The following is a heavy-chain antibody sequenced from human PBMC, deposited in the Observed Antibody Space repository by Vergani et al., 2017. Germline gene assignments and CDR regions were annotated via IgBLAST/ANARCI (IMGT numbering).Heavy chain of an antibody. V-gene: IGHV3-43*01. CDR2: ISWDGGST. Sequence: EVQLVESGGVVVQPGGSLRLSCAASGFTFDDYTMHWVRQAPRKGLEWVSLISWDGGSTYYADSVKGRFTISRDNSKNSLYLQMNSLRAEDTAVYYCARLSYDTTPYLQGGYDCWGQGTLVSVSS. CDR1: GFTFDDYT. J-gene: IGHJ4*02. CDR3: ARLSYDTTPYLQGGYDC. D-gene: IGHD3-22*01.